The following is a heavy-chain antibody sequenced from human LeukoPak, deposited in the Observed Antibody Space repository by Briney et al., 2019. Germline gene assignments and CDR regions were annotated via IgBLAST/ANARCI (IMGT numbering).Heavy chain of an antibody. D-gene: IGHD3-22*01. CDR1: GFTFSSYD. V-gene: IGHV3-23*01. CDR2: ISGSGGST. Sequence: PGGSLRLSCAASGFTFSSYDMHWVRQAPGKGLEWVSAISGSGGSTYYADSVKGRFTISRDNSKNTLYLQMNSLRAEDTAVYYCANSVSSYYDSSGYESSYYYGMDVWGQGTTVTVSS. CDR3: ANSVSSYYDSSGYESSYYYGMDV. J-gene: IGHJ6*02.